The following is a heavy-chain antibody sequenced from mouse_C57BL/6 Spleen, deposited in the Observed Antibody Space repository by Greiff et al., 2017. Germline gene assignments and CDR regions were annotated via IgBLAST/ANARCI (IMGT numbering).Heavy chain of an antibody. CDR3: ASPITTVVERAMDY. V-gene: IGHV2-2*01. CDR1: GFSLTSYG. J-gene: IGHJ4*01. Sequence: VKLLESGPGLVQPSQSLSITCTVSGFSLTSYGVHWVRQSPGKGLEWLGVIWSGGSTDYNAAFISRLSISKDNSKSQVFFKMNSLQADDTAIYYCASPITTVVERAMDYWGQGTSVTVSS. D-gene: IGHD1-1*01. CDR2: IWSGGST.